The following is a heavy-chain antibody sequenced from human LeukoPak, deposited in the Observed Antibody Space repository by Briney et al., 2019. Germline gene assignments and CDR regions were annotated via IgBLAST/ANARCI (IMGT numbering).Heavy chain of an antibody. V-gene: IGHV1-18*01. CDR1: GYTFTSYG. D-gene: IGHD3-22*01. J-gene: IGHJ4*02. CDR3: ARDVNDQDYYDSSGYFGVGDH. Sequence: ASVKVSCKASGYTFTSYGISWVRQAPGQGLEWMGWISAYNGNTNYAQRLQGRVTMTTDTSTGTAYMELRSLRSDDTAVYYCARDVNDQDYYDSSGYFGVGDHWGQGTLVTVSS. CDR2: ISAYNGNT.